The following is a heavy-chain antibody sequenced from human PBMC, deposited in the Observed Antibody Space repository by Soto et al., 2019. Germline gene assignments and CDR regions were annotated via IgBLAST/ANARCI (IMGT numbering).Heavy chain of an antibody. V-gene: IGHV3-48*02. D-gene: IGHD3-3*01. Sequence: GGSLTPASSAYAIIFSSYILNWVGQAAGKGMGRVSCIGTSTSTIYYEGSLKGRFPISRDNAKNSLYLQMNSLRDEDPAVYFCARDGWARSAYSSDYYYFSGMDVWGQGSSVT. CDR3: ARDGWARSAYSSDYYYFSGMDV. CDR1: AIIFSSYI. CDR2: IGTSTSTI. J-gene: IGHJ6*02.